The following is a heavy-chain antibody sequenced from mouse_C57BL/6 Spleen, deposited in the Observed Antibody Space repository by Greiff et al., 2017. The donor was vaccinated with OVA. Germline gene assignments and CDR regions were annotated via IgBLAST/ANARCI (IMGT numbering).Heavy chain of an antibody. J-gene: IGHJ4*01. D-gene: IGHD2-4*01. CDR3: ARRAEGYDYDGYAMDY. CDR1: GYTFTSYW. V-gene: IGHV1-52*01. Sequence: VQLQQPGAELVRPGSSVKLSCKASGYTFTSYWMHWVKQRPIQGLEWIGNIDPSDSETHYNQKFKDKATLTVDKSSSTAYMQLSSLTSEDSAVYYCARRAEGYDYDGYAMDYWGQGTSVTVSS. CDR2: IDPSDSET.